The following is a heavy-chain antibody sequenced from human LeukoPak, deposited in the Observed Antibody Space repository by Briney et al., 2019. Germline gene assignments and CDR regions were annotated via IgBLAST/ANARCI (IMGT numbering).Heavy chain of an antibody. D-gene: IGHD5-18*01. CDR2: IYYSGST. CDR3: ANMGYSYAPGLFDP. CDR1: GGSISSYY. V-gene: IGHV4-59*01. J-gene: IGHJ5*02. Sequence: SETLSLTCTVSGGSISSYYWSWIRQPPGKGLEWIGYIYYSGSTNYNPSLKSRVTISVDTSKNQFSLKLSSVTAADTAVYYCANMGYSYAPGLFDPWGQGTLVTVSS.